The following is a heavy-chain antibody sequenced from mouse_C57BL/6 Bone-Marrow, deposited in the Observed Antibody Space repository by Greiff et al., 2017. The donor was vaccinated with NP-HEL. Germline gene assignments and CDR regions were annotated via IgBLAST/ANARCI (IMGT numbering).Heavy chain of an antibody. J-gene: IGHJ2*01. D-gene: IGHD1-1*01. CDR3: ARDENYYYGPYYFDY. V-gene: IGHV3-3*01. CDR2: TFYSGIT. Sequence: EVHLVESGPSLVRPSQTLSLTCTVTGFSINSDCYWIWIRQFPGNKLEYIGYTFYSGITYYNPSLESRTYITRDTSKNQFSLKLSSVTTEDTATYYCARDENYYYGPYYFDYWGQGTTLTVSS. CDR1: GFSINSDCY.